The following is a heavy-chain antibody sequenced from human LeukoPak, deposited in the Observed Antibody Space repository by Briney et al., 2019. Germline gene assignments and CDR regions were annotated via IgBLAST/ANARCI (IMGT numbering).Heavy chain of an antibody. J-gene: IGHJ4*02. Sequence: PSRTLSLTCAVSGGSISSGDYYWSWIRQPPGKGLEWIGYIYYSGSTYYNPSLKSRVTISVDTSKNQFSLKLSSVTAADTAVYYCARSPENYYDSSGAFDYWGQGTLVTVSS. CDR2: IYYSGST. D-gene: IGHD3-22*01. V-gene: IGHV4-30-4*01. CDR3: ARSPENYYDSSGAFDY. CDR1: GGSISSGDYY.